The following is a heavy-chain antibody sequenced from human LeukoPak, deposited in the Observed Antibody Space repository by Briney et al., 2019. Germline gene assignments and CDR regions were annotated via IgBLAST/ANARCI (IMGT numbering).Heavy chain of an antibody. CDR3: AGSAGGYCTGTICPPSY. V-gene: IGHV3-23*01. J-gene: IGHJ4*02. CDR2: ISGSGDST. CDR1: GFTFSTYG. Sequence: PGRSLRLSCAASGFTFSTYGMHWDRQAPGKGLEWVSSISGSGDSTYYADSVKGRFTISRDNSKNALYLQMNSLRAEDTAEYYCAGSAGGYCTGTICPPSYWGQGTLVTVSS. D-gene: IGHD2-2*01.